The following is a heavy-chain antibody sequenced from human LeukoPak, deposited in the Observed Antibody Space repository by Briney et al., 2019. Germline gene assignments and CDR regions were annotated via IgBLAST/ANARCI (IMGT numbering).Heavy chain of an antibody. Sequence: GGSLRLSCAASGFTFSSYWMHWVRQAPGKGLVWVSRINSDGSSTSCADSVKGRFTISRDNAKNTLYLQMNSLRAEDTAVYYCAREDPVSGWFDPWGQGTLVTVSS. CDR2: INSDGSST. J-gene: IGHJ5*02. V-gene: IGHV3-74*01. CDR3: AREDPVSGWFDP. CDR1: GFTFSSYW.